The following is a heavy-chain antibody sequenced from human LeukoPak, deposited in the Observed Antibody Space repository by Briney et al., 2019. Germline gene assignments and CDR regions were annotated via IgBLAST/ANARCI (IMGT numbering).Heavy chain of an antibody. CDR1: GFTFSDCV. Sequence: GGSLRLSCAASGFTFSDCVVHWVRQAPGKGLVWVALISYDGSNKDYADSVKGGFTISRDNSKNTMSLQMNSLRREDTAVYYCASRPNSSPPFWGQGTLATVSS. J-gene: IGHJ4*02. CDR3: ASRPNSSPPF. V-gene: IGHV3-30-3*01. CDR2: ISYDGSNK.